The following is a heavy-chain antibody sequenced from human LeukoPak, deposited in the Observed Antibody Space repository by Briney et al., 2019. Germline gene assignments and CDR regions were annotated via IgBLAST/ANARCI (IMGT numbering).Heavy chain of an antibody. J-gene: IGHJ6*03. CDR1: GFTLDDYA. V-gene: IGHV3-43*02. Sequence: PGGSLSLSCPASGFTLDDYAMHWVRPPPRKGLEWVSLISGDGGNTYYGDSVKGRFTISRDNSKNSLYLQMNSLRTEDTALYYCAKDSRSYYYYYMDVWGKGTTVTVSS. CDR3: AKDSRSYYYYYMDV. CDR2: ISGDGGNT.